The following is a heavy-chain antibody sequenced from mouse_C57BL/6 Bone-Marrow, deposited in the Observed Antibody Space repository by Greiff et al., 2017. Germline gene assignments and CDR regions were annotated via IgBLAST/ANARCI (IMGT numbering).Heavy chain of an antibody. CDR2: IRNKANGYTT. Sequence: EVKVVESGGGLVQPGGSLSLSCAASGFTFTDYYMSWVRQPPGEALEWLGFIRNKANGYTTEYSASVKGRFTISRDNSQSVLYLQMNALRAEDSATYYCARDGSYAMDYWGQGTAVTVSA. J-gene: IGHJ4*01. CDR3: ARDGSYAMDY. CDR1: GFTFTDYY. V-gene: IGHV7-3*01.